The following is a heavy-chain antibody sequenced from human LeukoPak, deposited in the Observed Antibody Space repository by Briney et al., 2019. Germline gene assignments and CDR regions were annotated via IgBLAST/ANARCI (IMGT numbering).Heavy chain of an antibody. CDR1: GYTFTSYG. D-gene: IGHD3-3*01. V-gene: IGHV1-18*01. J-gene: IGHJ3*02. CDR2: ISAYNGNT. CDR3: ARRYYDFWSGYYGGPQRPQGAFDI. Sequence: GASVKVSCKASGYTFTSYGISWVRQAPGQGLEWMGWISAYNGNTNYAQKLQGRVTMTTDTSTSTAYMELRSLRSDDTAVYYCARRYYDFWSGYYGGPQRPQGAFDIWGQGTMVTVSS.